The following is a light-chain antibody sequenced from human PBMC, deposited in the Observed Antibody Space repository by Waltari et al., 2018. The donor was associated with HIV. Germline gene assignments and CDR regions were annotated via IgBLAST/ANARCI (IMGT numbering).Light chain of an antibody. Sequence: EVVITQSPASLSVSRGERATLSCRASQSVNSHLAWYQHKRGQAPRLLIYGASTRATGVLARFSGSGSGTEFTLTISSLQSEDFAVYFCQQYNHWPPYTFGQGTKLEIK. CDR2: GAS. V-gene: IGKV3-15*01. CDR3: QQYNHWPPYT. CDR1: QSVNSH. J-gene: IGKJ2*01.